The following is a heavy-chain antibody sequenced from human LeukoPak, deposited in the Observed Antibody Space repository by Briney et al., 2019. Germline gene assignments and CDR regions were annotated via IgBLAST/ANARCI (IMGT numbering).Heavy chain of an antibody. CDR2: IKSKTNGGTT. Sequence: GGSLRLSCAASGFTFSDAWMTWVRQAPGKGLEWVGRIKSKTNGGTTDYAAPVKGRFTISRDDSKDTLYFQMNSLRTEDTAVYYCTALGYPQYFHHWGQGTLVTVSS. D-gene: IGHD2-15*01. CDR1: GFTFSDAW. CDR3: TALGYPQYFHH. J-gene: IGHJ4*02. V-gene: IGHV3-15*01.